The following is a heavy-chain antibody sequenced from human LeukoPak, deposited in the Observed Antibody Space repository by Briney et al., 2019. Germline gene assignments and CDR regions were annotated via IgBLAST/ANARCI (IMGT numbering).Heavy chain of an antibody. CDR3: ATLVSTRYYFDY. CDR1: GGSISSNSYY. J-gene: IGHJ4*02. V-gene: IGHV4-39*01. CDR2: IYHSGIT. Sequence: PSETLSLTCAVSGGSISSNSYYWGWIRQPPGKGLEWIGNIYHSGITYYNHFNSSLKSRVTISIDTSKNQFSLRLTSVTAADTAVYFCATLVSTRYYFDYWGQGTLVTVSS. D-gene: IGHD5/OR15-5a*01.